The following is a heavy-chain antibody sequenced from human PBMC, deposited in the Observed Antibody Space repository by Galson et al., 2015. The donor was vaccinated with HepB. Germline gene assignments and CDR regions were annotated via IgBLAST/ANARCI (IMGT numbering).Heavy chain of an antibody. CDR1: GFTFSSYA. CDR2: ISGSGGST. Sequence: SLRLSCAASGFTFSSYAMSWVRQAPGKGLEWVSAISGSGGSTYYADSVKGRFTISRDNSKNTLYLQMNSLRAEDTAVYYCAKVVPSRGAAAAGAFDIWGQGTMVTVSS. D-gene: IGHD6-13*01. CDR3: AKVVPSRGAAAAGAFDI. J-gene: IGHJ3*02. V-gene: IGHV3-23*01.